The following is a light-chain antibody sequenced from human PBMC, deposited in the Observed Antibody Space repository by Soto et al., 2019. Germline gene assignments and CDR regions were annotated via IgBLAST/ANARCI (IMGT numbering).Light chain of an antibody. V-gene: IGLV2-14*01. CDR1: SSDVGYYNY. Sequence: QSALTQPASVSGSPGQSITISCTGTSSDVGYYNYVSWYQQHSGKAPKLMIYEVSNRPSGVSNRFSGSKSGNTASLTISGLQAEDEADYYCSSFTSSSTLLFGGGTKLTVL. CDR3: SSFTSSSTLL. J-gene: IGLJ2*01. CDR2: EVS.